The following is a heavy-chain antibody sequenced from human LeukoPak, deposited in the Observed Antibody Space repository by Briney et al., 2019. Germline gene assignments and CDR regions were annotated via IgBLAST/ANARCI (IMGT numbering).Heavy chain of an antibody. D-gene: IGHD3-22*01. CDR2: IKSKTDGGTT. CDR1: GFTFSNAW. Sequence: PGGSLRLSCAASGFTFSNAWMSWVRQAPGKGLEWVGRIKSKTDGGTTDYAAPVKGRFTISRDDSKNTLYLQMNSLKTEDTAVYYCTTDLPTYYYDSSGYYYRDYWGQGTLVTVSS. J-gene: IGHJ4*02. CDR3: TTDLPTYYYDSSGYYYRDY. V-gene: IGHV3-15*01.